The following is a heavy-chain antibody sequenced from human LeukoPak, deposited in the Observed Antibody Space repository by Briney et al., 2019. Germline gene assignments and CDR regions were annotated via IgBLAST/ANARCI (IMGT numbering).Heavy chain of an antibody. CDR1: GFTFSSYG. CDR3: AKDECSGGSCYSFRDGYNFWVLLDY. CDR2: ISYDGSSK. V-gene: IGHV3-30*18. D-gene: IGHD2-15*01. Sequence: GRSLRLSCAASGFTFSSYGMHWVRQAPGKGLEWVAVISYDGSSKYYADSVKGRFTISRDNSKNTLYLQMNSLRAEDTAVYYCAKDECSGGSCYSFRDGYNFWVLLDYWGQGTLVTVSS. J-gene: IGHJ4*02.